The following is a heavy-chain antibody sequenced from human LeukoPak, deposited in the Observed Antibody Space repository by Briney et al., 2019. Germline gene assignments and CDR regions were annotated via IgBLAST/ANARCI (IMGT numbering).Heavy chain of an antibody. V-gene: IGHV3-21*01. Sequence: GGSLRLSCAASGFTFSSYAMHWVRQAPGKGLEWVSSISSSSSYIYYADSVKGRFTISRDNAKNSLYLQMNSLRAEDTAVYYCARGSATVTAYGMDVWGQGTTVTVSS. D-gene: IGHD4-17*01. CDR3: ARGSATVTAYGMDV. CDR2: ISSSSSYI. J-gene: IGHJ6*02. CDR1: GFTFSSYA.